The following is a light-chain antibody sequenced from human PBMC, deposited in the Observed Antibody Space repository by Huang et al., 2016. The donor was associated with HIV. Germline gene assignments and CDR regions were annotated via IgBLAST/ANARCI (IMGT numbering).Light chain of an antibody. Sequence: AIRITQSPSSLSASTGDRVTITCRASQGISSYLAWYQQEPGRAPRLRIYAASTLQGGVPSRFSGSGSGADFTLTISGLQSDDFATYYCQQYYTYPRTFGQGTKLEIK. CDR3: QQYYTYPRT. CDR1: QGISSY. CDR2: AAS. J-gene: IGKJ1*01. V-gene: IGKV1-8*01.